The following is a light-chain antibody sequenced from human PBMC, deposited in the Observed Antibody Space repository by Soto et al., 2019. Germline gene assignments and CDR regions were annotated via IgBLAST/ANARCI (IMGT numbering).Light chain of an antibody. CDR3: QQFSSPPFFP. V-gene: IGKV3-11*01. J-gene: IGKJ2*01. CDR1: QSVSSY. CDR2: DAS. Sequence: DIVLTQSPATLSLSPGERATLSCRASQSVSSYLAWYQQKPGQAPRLLIYDASNRATGIPARFSGSGSGTDFTLTISSLEPEDFAIYYCQQFSSPPFFPFGQGTKVEIK.